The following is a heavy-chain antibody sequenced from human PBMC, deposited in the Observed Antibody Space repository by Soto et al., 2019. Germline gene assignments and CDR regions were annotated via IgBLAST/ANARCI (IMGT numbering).Heavy chain of an antibody. Sequence: QVQLVESGGGVVQPGRSLRLSCAASGFTFSSYGMHWVRQAPGKGLEWVAVIWYDGSNKYYADSVKGRFTISRDNSKTTLYLQMNSLRAEDTAVYYCARDFPWELGAFDYWGQGTLVTVSS. V-gene: IGHV3-33*01. J-gene: IGHJ4*02. CDR2: IWYDGSNK. CDR3: ARDFPWELGAFDY. CDR1: GFTFSSYG. D-gene: IGHD1-26*01.